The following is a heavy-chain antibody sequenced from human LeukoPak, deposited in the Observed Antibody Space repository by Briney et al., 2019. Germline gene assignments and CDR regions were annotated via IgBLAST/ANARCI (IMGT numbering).Heavy chain of an antibody. CDR1: GINFRSSD. D-gene: IGHD3-10*01. V-gene: IGHV3-30*02. J-gene: IGHJ4*02. CDR2: IRSDGSLP. CDR3: ARNVGYYGVDY. Sequence: PGGSLRLSCAASGINFRSSDMHWVRQAPGKGLEWVAFIRSDGSLPSYAGSVTGRFTISRGNSNNKLYLQMNSLKLEDTAVYFCARNVGYYGVDYWGQGTLVTVSS.